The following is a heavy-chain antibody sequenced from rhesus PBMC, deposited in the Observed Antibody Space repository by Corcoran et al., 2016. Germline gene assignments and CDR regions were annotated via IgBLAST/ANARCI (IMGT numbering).Heavy chain of an antibody. Sequence: QVQLQESGPGLVKPSETLSLTCAVSGGSISSSNWWSWIRQPQGKGLEWIGYIPLSSWSPYFNPSLNRRFTISKDTSKNQSSLQLSSVTAADTAVYYCARALDAFDFWGQVLRVTVSS. J-gene: IGHJ3*01. CDR1: GGSISSSNW. CDR3: ARALDAFDF. CDR2: IPLSSWSP. V-gene: IGHV4S19*01.